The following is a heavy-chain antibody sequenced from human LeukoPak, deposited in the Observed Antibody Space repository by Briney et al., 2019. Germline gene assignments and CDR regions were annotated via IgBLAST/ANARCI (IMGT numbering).Heavy chain of an antibody. V-gene: IGHV4-59*01. CDR2: IYYSGST. J-gene: IGHJ3*02. CDR1: GGSFSGYY. CDR3: ARQNGDGAFDI. D-gene: IGHD3-10*01. Sequence: SETLSLTCAVYGGSFSGYYWSWIRQPPGKGLEWIGYIYYSGSTKYNPSLKSRVTISVDTSKNQFSLRLSSVTAADTAVYYCARQNGDGAFDIWGQGTMVTVSS.